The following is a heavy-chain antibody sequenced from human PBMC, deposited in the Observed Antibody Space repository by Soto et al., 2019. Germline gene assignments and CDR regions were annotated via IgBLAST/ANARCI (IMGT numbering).Heavy chain of an antibody. CDR2: INAGNGNT. CDR3: ARGSYYYDSSGYYTGAFDI. D-gene: IGHD3-22*01. J-gene: IGHJ3*02. Sequence: GASVKVSCKASGYTFTSYAMHCARQAPGQRLEWMGWINAGNGNTKYSQKFQGRVTITRDTSASTAYMELSSLRSEDTAVYYCARGSYYYDSSGYYTGAFDIWGQGTMVTVSS. CDR1: GYTFTSYA. V-gene: IGHV1-3*01.